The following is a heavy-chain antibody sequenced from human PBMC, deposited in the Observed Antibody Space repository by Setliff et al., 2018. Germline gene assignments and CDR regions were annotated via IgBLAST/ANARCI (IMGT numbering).Heavy chain of an antibody. V-gene: IGHV4-39*01. D-gene: IGHD6-6*01. J-gene: IGHJ5*02. Sequence: SETLSLTCTVSGGSISSSSYYWGWIRQPPGKGLEWIGSIYYSGSTYYNPSLKSRVTVSVDTSKNQFSLKLSSVTAADTAVYYCASCLAARRGGWFDPWGQGTLVTVSS. CDR2: IYYSGST. CDR1: GGSISSSSYY. CDR3: ASCLAARRGGWFDP.